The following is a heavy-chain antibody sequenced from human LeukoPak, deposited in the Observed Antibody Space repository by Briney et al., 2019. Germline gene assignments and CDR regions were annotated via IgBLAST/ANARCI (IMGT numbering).Heavy chain of an antibody. CDR2: INTDGSST. Sequence: GGSLRLSCAASGFTFSSYWMHWVRQAPGKGLVWVSRINTDGSSTSYADSVKGRFTISRDNAKNTLYLQMDSLRAEDTAVYYCARISSILHYYGSGTFYSDWGQGTLVTVSS. CDR1: GFTFSSYW. J-gene: IGHJ4*02. D-gene: IGHD3-10*01. CDR3: ARISSILHYYGSGTFYSD. V-gene: IGHV3-74*01.